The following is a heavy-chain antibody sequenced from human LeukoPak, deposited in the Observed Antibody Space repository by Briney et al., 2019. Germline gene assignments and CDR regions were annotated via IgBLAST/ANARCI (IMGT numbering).Heavy chain of an antibody. V-gene: IGHV3-21*01. CDR1: GFTFSTYS. CDR3: ARDGPYCYGPSYYASWYFDL. D-gene: IGHD2-2*01. J-gene: IGHJ2*01. CDR2: ISSSRDHI. Sequence: PGGSLRLSCAASGFTFSTYSMNWVRQAPGKGLEWVSSISSSRDHIYYADSVKGRFTISRDNAENSLHLQMSSLRAEDTAVYYCARDGPYCYGPSYYASWYFDLWGRGTLVTVSS.